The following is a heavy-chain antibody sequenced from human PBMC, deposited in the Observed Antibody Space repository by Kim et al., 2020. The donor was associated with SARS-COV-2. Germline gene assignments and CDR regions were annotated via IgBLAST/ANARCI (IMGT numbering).Heavy chain of an antibody. V-gene: IGHV3-30*18. J-gene: IGHJ6*02. Sequence: GGSLRLSCAASGFTFSSYGMHWVRQAPGKGLEWVAVISYDGSNKYYADSVKGRFTISRDNSKNTLYLQMNSLRAEDTAVYYCAKLFGSLPPNYDFWSGFMEFYGMDVWGQGTTVTVSS. CDR2: ISYDGSNK. CDR1: GFTFSSYG. D-gene: IGHD3-3*01. CDR3: AKLFGSLPPNYDFWSGFMEFYGMDV.